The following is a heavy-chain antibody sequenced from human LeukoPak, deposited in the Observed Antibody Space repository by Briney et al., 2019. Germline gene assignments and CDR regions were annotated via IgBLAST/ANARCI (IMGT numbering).Heavy chain of an antibody. CDR3: ARVWGLAVAGGEIEY. D-gene: IGHD6-13*01. CDR1: GFTFSNSW. Sequence: GGSLRLSCAASGFTFSNSWMHWVRQAPGKGLLWVSRMNSDGSITTYADSVKGRFTISRDNAKNSLYLQMNSLRDEDTAVYYCARVWGLAVAGGEIEYWGQGTLVTVSS. J-gene: IGHJ4*02. V-gene: IGHV3-74*01. CDR2: MNSDGSIT.